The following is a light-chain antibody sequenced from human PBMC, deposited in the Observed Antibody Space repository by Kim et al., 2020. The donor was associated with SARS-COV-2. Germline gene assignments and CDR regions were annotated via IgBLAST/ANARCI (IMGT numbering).Light chain of an antibody. CDR2: AND. Sequence: GQRVTITCSGSGSNIGTNTVHWYRQLPGAAPKPLIFANDQRPSGVPARFSGSKSGTSASLAISGLQSEDEADYYCAAWDDSLNGWVFGAGTQLTVL. CDR1: GSNIGTNT. CDR3: AAWDDSLNGWV. V-gene: IGLV1-44*01. J-gene: IGLJ3*02.